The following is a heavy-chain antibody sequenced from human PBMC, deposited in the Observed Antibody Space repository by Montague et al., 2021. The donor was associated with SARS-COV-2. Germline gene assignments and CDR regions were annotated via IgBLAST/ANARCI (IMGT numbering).Heavy chain of an antibody. V-gene: IGHV4-59*08. CDR1: GSSIDPSY. Sequence: SETLSLTCTVSGSSIDPSYLRLIRHPPGTGLESIGFIYYSGSTEYRPSPKSRVSMSINTSTNQFSLRLNSVTAADTAVYFCARTTYFDLASIYYYVMDVWGQRTTVTVAS. CDR3: ARTTYFDLASIYYYVMDV. D-gene: IGHD3-9*01. J-gene: IGHJ6*02. CDR2: IYYSGST.